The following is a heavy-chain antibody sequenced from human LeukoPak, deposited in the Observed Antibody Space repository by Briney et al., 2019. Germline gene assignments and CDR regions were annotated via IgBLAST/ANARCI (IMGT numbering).Heavy chain of an antibody. D-gene: IGHD2-2*01. CDR3: ARSIVVESAAMAWFDP. CDR1: GFTFSDYY. CDR2: IYNSGST. Sequence: GSLRLSCAASGFTFSDYYMSWIRQAPGKGLEWIGYIYNSGSTNNNPSLKSRVTISVDTSKKQFSLKLNSVTAADTAVYYCARSIVVESAAMAWFDPWGQGTLVTVSS. V-gene: IGHV4-59*01. J-gene: IGHJ5*02.